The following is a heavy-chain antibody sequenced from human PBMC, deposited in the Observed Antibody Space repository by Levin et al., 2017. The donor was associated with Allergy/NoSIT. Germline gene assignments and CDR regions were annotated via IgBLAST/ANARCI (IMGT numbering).Heavy chain of an antibody. CDR1: GGSISSYY. Sequence: PSETLSLTCTVSGGSISSYYWSWIRQPPGKGLEWIGYIYYSGSTNHNPSLKSRVTISVDTSKNQFSLKLRSVTAADTAVYYCARGFDAFDIWGQGTMVTVSS. CDR2: IYYSGST. V-gene: IGHV4-59*01. CDR3: ARGFDAFDI. J-gene: IGHJ3*02.